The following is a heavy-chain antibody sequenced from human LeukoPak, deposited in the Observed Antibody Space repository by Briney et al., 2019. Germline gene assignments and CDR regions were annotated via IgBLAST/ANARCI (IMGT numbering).Heavy chain of an antibody. CDR3: ANKNSHYVMEYNWFDP. CDR1: GGSFSSSSFY. V-gene: IGHV4-39*01. J-gene: IGHJ5*02. CDR2: FYYRGTV. D-gene: IGHD4-11*01. Sequence: SETLSLTCSVSGGSFSSSSFYWAWIRQPPGKGLEWIGSFYYRGTVYYNPSLRSRVTISVDKSKNQFSLRLGAVTASDTAVYCCANKNSHYVMEYNWFDPWGQGTLVTVSS.